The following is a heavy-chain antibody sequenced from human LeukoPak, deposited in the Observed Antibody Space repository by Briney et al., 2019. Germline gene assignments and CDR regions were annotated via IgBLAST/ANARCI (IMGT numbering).Heavy chain of an antibody. D-gene: IGHD4-23*01. V-gene: IGHV3-21*01. CDR1: GFTFSSYT. CDR3: ARGYGGLGY. CDR2: ISSSSSYI. Sequence: GGSLRLSCAASGFTFSSYTMNWVRQAPGKGLEWVSSISSSSSYIYYADSVKGRFTISRDNAKNSLYPQMNSLRAQGTAGYYCARGYGGLGYWGQGTPVTVSS. J-gene: IGHJ4*02.